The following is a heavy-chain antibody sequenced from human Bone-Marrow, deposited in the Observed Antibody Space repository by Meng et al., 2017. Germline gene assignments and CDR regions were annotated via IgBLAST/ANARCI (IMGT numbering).Heavy chain of an antibody. J-gene: IGHJ5*02. D-gene: IGHD3-10*01. Sequence: RGSGPGLGRPPVTPALPCPLFGGPGSRCRYYWSWNPQAPGKGLEWIGYIYYSGSTNYNPSLKSRVTISVDTSKNQFSLKLSSVTAADTAVYYCAREVSPYYYGSGSENWFDPWGQGMLVTVSS. V-gene: IGHV4-61*01. CDR2: IYYSGST. CDR3: AREVSPYYYGSGSENWFDP. CDR1: GGPGSRCRYY.